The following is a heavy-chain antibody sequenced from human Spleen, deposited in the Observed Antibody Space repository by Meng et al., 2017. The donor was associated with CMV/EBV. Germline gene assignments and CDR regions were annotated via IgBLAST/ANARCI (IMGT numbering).Heavy chain of an antibody. Sequence: ASGYRFTSYGISWVRQAPGQGPEWMGWTSGYNGNTIYAQKFQGRVTMTTDTSTSTAYLELRSLRSDDTAVYYCARDQQLIPAEYFQHWGPGTLVTVSS. CDR1: GYRFTSYG. J-gene: IGHJ1*01. CDR2: TSGYNGNT. CDR3: ARDQQLIPAEYFQH. D-gene: IGHD6-13*01. V-gene: IGHV1-18*01.